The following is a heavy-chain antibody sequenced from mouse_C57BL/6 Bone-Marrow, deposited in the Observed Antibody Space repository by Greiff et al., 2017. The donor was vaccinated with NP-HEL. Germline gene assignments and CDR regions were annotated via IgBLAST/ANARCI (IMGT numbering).Heavy chain of an antibody. J-gene: IGHJ4*01. CDR3: TKDDYPMDY. Sequence: EVKVVESGEGLVKPGGSLKLSCAASGFTFSSYAMSWVRQTPEKRLEWVAYISSGGDYTYYADTVKGRFTISRDNARKTLYLQMCNLKSEDTAMYYCTKDDYPMDYWGQGTSVTVSS. CDR2: ISSGGDYT. V-gene: IGHV5-9-1*02. CDR1: GFTFSSYA.